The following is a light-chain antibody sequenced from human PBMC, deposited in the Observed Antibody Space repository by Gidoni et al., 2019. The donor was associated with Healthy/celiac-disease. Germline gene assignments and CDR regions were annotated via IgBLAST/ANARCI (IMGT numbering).Light chain of an antibody. CDR3: QQRSNWPPT. V-gene: IGKV3-11*01. CDR1: QSVSSY. J-gene: IGKJ2*01. CDR2: DAS. Sequence: IVLTQSPATLSLSPGERATLSCRASQSVSSYLAWDQQKPGQAPRLLIYDASTRATGSPARFSGSGSGTDFTLTISSLEPEDFAVYYCQQRSNWPPTFGQGTKLEIK.